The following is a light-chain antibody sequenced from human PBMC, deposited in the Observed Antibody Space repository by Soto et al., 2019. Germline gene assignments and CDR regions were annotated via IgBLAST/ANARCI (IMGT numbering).Light chain of an antibody. CDR1: RSVGSSY. CDR2: GAS. Sequence: ESVFPQGQCILTSSPRERATLSCRVGRSVGSSYLAWYQQKPGQAPRLLIYGASTRATDMPGRFSGSGSGTEFTLTISSLQSEDFAVYYCQQYSNWPRTFGQGTKVDIK. CDR3: QQYSNWPRT. J-gene: IGKJ1*01. V-gene: IGKV3-15*01.